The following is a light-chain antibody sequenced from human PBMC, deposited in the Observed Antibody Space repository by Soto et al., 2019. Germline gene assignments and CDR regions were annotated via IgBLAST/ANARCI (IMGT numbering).Light chain of an antibody. Sequence: DVVMTQSPLSLPVTLGQPASISCRSSQSLVSSDGNTYLSWFQQRPGQSPRRLIYKVSNRDSGVQDRFGGSGSGIDFTLKNTRGGAGDVGVYYCKKTTFCPRRTFAQGTRVEIK. CDR2: KVS. J-gene: IGKJ1*01. CDR3: KKTTFCPRRT. V-gene: IGKV2-30*01. CDR1: QSLVSSDGNTY.